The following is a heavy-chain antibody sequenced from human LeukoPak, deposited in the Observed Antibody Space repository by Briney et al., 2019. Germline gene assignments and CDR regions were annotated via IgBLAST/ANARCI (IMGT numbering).Heavy chain of an antibody. J-gene: IGHJ4*02. V-gene: IGHV1-69*13. CDR1: GGTFSSYA. Sequence: SVKVSCKASGGTFSSYAISWVRQAPGQGLEWMGGIIPIFGTANYAQKFQGRVTITADESTSTAYMELSSLRSEDTAVYYCARVTYDSGWYYSGDYWGQGTLVTVSS. CDR2: IIPIFGTA. D-gene: IGHD6-19*01. CDR3: ARVTYDSGWYYSGDY.